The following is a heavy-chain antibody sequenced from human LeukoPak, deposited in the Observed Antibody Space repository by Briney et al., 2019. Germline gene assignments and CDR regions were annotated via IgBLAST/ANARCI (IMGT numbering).Heavy chain of an antibody. CDR1: GFTFSSYG. CDR2: VGPSGART. D-gene: IGHD1-26*01. CDR3: ARESLKVGADYYYYYYMDV. J-gene: IGHJ6*03. V-gene: IGHV3-23*01. Sequence: GGSLRLSCAASGFTFSSYGMSWVRQAPGKGLEWVSGVGPSGARTYYADSVKGRFTVSRDNSKNTLYLQMNSLRAEDTAVYYCARESLKVGADYYYYYYMDVWGKGTTVTISS.